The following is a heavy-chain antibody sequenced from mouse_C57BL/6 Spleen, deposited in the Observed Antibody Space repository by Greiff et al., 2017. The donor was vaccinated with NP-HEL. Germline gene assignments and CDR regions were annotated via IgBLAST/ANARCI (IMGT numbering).Heavy chain of an antibody. Sequence: VQLQQPGAELVKPGASVKMSCKASGYTFTSYWITWVKQRPGQGLEWIGDIYPGSGSTNYNEKFKSKATLTVDTSSSTAYMQLSSLTSEDSAVYYCASPQRGQGYAMDYWGQGTSVTVSS. CDR3: ASPQRGQGYAMDY. V-gene: IGHV1-55*01. D-gene: IGHD4-1*02. CDR2: IYPGSGST. J-gene: IGHJ4*01. CDR1: GYTFTSYW.